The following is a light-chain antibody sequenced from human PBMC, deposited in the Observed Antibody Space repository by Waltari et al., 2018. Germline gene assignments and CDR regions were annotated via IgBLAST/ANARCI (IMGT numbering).Light chain of an antibody. CDR2: LGS. J-gene: IGKJ4*01. Sequence: DIVMTQSPLSLPVTPGEPASISCKPSRSLLHSSGYNHVGWYLQKPGQSPQLRISLGSKRASGVPDGCSGSGSGSDLTLKISRVEAEDVGVYYCMQALQSPLTFGGGTKVEIK. V-gene: IGKV2-28*01. CDR1: RSLLHSSGYNH. CDR3: MQALQSPLT.